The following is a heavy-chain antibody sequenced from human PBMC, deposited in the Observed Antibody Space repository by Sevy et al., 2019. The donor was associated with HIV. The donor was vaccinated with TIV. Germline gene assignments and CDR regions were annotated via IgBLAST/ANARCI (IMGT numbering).Heavy chain of an antibody. CDR3: AREQGGYSSGWYGHFDY. V-gene: IGHV1-69*13. CDR1: GGTVSSYA. Sequence: ASVKVSCKASGGTVSSYAISWVRQAPGQGLEWMGGTIPIFGTANYAQKFQGRVTITADESTSTAYMELSSLRSEDTAVYYCAREQGGYSSGWYGHFDYWGQGTLVTVSS. J-gene: IGHJ4*02. CDR2: TIPIFGTA. D-gene: IGHD6-19*01.